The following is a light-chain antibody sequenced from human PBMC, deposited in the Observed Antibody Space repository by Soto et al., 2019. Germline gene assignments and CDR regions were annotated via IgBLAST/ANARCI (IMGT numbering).Light chain of an antibody. V-gene: IGKV1-33*01. Sequence: DIQMTQSPSSLSASVGDRVTITCQASQDITDLLNWYQQKPGKAPKLLIYDASNLETGVPSRFSGSGSGTHFTLTISSLQPEDIATYYCQQYDDVPITFGQGTRLEIK. CDR2: DAS. J-gene: IGKJ5*01. CDR1: QDITDL. CDR3: QQYDDVPIT.